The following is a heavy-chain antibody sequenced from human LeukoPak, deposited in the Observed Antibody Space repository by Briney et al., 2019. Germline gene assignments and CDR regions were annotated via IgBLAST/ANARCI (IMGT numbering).Heavy chain of an antibody. D-gene: IGHD6-13*01. CDR2: INPNSGGT. CDR3: AGSPPSIAAAATYNWFDP. Sequence: ASVKVSCKASGYTFTGYYMHWVRQAPGQGLEWMGWINPNSGGTNYAQKFQGRVTMTRDTSISTAYMELSRLRSDDTAVYYCAGSPPSIAAAATYNWFDPWGQGTLVTVSS. V-gene: IGHV1-2*02. J-gene: IGHJ5*02. CDR1: GYTFTGYY.